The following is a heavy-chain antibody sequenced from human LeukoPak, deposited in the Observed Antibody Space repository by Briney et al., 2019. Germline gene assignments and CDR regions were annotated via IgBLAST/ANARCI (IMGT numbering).Heavy chain of an antibody. CDR3: AITYTSGSGDAFDV. J-gene: IGHJ3*01. D-gene: IGHD6-19*01. CDR2: INPNSGVT. Sequence: ASVKVSCKASGYTFIGYYIHWVRQAPGQGLEWMGWINPNSGVTNYGQKFQGRVTMTRDTSISTAYMNLSRLRSDDTAVYFCAITYTSGSGDAFDVWGQGTMVAVSS. V-gene: IGHV1-2*02. CDR1: GYTFIGYY.